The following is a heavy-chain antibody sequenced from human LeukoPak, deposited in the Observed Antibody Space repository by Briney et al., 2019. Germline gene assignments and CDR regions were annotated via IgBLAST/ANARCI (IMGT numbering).Heavy chain of an antibody. J-gene: IGHJ4*02. CDR2: INPDSGDT. CDR3: ARETSGGYSYYFDF. CDR1: GYTFTGYY. Sequence: GASVKVSCKASGYTFTGYYLHWVRQAPGQGLEWMGWINPDSGDTHYTQRFQGRVSMTRDTSISTAYMELSRLKSDDTAIYYCARETSGGYSYYFDFWGQGTLVTVSS. D-gene: IGHD5-18*01. V-gene: IGHV1-2*02.